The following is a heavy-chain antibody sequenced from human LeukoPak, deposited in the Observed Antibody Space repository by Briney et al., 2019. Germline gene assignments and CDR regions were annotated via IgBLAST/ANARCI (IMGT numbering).Heavy chain of an antibody. J-gene: IGHJ4*02. CDR2: INHSGST. V-gene: IGHV4-34*01. CDR3: ARFAPRVVPSYGYCVFDY. D-gene: IGHD5-18*01. Sequence: TSETLSLTCAVYGGSFSGYYWSWIRQPPGKGLEWIGEINHSGSTNYNPSLKSRVTISVDTSKNQFSLKLSSVTAADTAVYYCARFAPRVVPSYGYCVFDYWGQGTLVTVSS. CDR1: GGSFSGYY.